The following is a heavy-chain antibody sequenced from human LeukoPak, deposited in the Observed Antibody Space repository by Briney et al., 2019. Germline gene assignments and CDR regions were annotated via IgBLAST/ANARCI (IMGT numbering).Heavy chain of an antibody. CDR2: IIPIFGTA. J-gene: IGHJ4*02. CDR1: GGTFSSYA. D-gene: IGHD3-9*01. CDR3: AREDILTGYIGY. V-gene: IGHV1-69*13. Sequence: ASVKVSCKASGGTFSSYAISWVRQAPGQGLECMGGIIPIFGTANYAQKFQGRVTITADESTSTAYMELSSLRSEDTAVYYCAREDILTGYIGYWGQGTLVTVSS.